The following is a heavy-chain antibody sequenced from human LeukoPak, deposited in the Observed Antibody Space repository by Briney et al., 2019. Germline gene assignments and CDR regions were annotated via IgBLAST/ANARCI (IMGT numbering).Heavy chain of an antibody. J-gene: IGHJ4*02. CDR1: GGSISGGGYY. Sequence: SQTLSLTCTVSGGSISGGGYYWSWIRQHPGKGLEWIGYFYYSGSTYYNPSLKSRVIISVDTSKNQFSLKLSSVTAADTAVYYCARVGRGRHIDYWGQGTLVTVSS. D-gene: IGHD3-10*01. V-gene: IGHV4-31*03. CDR2: FYYSGST. CDR3: ARVGRGRHIDY.